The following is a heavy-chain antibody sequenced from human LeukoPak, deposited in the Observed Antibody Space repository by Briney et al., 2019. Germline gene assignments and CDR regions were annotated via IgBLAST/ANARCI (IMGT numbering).Heavy chain of an antibody. Sequence: GGSLRLSCAASGFTFSSYAMSWVRQAPGKGLEWVSAISGSGGSTYYADSVKGRFTISRDNAKNSLYLQMNSLRAEDTAVYYCAPLGYCSSTSWRRPDAFDIWGQGTMVTVSS. J-gene: IGHJ3*02. CDR2: ISGSGGST. CDR3: APLGYCSSTSWRRPDAFDI. CDR1: GFTFSSYA. V-gene: IGHV3-23*01. D-gene: IGHD2-2*01.